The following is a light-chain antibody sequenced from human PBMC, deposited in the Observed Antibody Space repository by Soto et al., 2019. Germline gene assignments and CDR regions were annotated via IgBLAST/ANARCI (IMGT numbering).Light chain of an antibody. Sequence: DIQMTQSPSSLSASVGDRVTITCQASQDIRNCLNWYQQKPGRAPKLLIYDASNLERGVPSRFSGSGSGTLFTFTITSLQPEDIATYYCQQYDKLYTFGQGTKV. J-gene: IGKJ2*01. CDR1: QDIRNC. CDR3: QQYDKLYT. V-gene: IGKV1-33*01. CDR2: DAS.